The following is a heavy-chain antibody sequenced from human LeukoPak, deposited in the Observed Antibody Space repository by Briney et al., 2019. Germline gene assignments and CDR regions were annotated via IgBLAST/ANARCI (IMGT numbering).Heavy chain of an antibody. D-gene: IGHD2-2*01. CDR1: GFTFRSYE. CDR3: ARETCTTTRCYYYYYNYMDV. Sequence: GGSLRLSCAAAGFTFRSYEMNWVRQAPGKGLEWISYIGSSGSTLYYADSVKGRFTISRDNAKSSLYLQMTSLTAEDTAVYYCARETCTTTRCYYYYYNYMDVWGKGTTVTVSS. V-gene: IGHV3-48*03. J-gene: IGHJ6*03. CDR2: IGSSGSTL.